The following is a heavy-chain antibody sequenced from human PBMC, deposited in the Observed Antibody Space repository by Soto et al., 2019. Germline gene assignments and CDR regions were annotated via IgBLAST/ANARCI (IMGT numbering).Heavy chain of an antibody. D-gene: IGHD2-15*01. CDR1: GFTFSSYA. Sequence: EVQLLESGGGLVQPGGSLRLSCAASGFTFSSYAMSWVRQAPGKGLEWVSAISGSGGSTYYADSVKGRFTISRDNSKNTLYLRMNSLRAEDTAVYYCAKAEMGSSQGNYWGQGTLVTVSS. CDR3: AKAEMGSSQGNY. J-gene: IGHJ4*02. V-gene: IGHV3-23*01. CDR2: ISGSGGST.